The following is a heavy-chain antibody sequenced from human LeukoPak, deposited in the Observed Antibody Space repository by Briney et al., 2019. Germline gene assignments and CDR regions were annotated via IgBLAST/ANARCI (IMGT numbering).Heavy chain of an antibody. J-gene: IGHJ4*02. CDR3: TTGPGNSGY. D-gene: IGHD4-23*01. CDR1: GLTFSNAW. CDR2: TKSTTVDGTP. Sequence: TPGESLKISCAVSGLTFSNAWMSWVRQAPGKGLEWVGRTKSTTVDGTPEYAVPVKGRFTISRDDSKNTVYLQMNSLKTEDTAVYYYTTGPGNSGYWGQGTLVTVSS. V-gene: IGHV3-15*01.